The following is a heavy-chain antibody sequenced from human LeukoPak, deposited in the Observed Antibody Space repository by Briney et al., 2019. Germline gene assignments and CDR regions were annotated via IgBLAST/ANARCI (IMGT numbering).Heavy chain of an antibody. CDR1: GYTFTDYY. CDR2: INPHSGGT. Sequence: ASVTVSFKASGYTFTDYYIHWVRQAPGQGLEWMGWINPHSGGTNYAQKFQGRVTMTRDTSISTAYMELRRLTSDDTAVYYCARARYSSSWYHFDYWGQGALVSVSS. V-gene: IGHV1-2*02. J-gene: IGHJ4*02. D-gene: IGHD6-13*01. CDR3: ARARYSSSWYHFDY.